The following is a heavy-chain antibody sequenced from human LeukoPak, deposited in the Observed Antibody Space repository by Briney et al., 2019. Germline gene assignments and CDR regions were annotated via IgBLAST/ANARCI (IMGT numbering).Heavy chain of an antibody. D-gene: IGHD6-6*01. V-gene: IGHV3-30*03. J-gene: IGHJ6*03. CDR2: ISYDGKEK. CDR3: ARAHLSSASTDYMTV. Sequence: GGSLRLSCVASGFIFSNYWMSCVRQAPGKGLEWVAVISYDGKEKYHADSVKGRFTISRDNSKNTLYLQMNSLRPEDTAVYYCARAHLSSASTDYMTVWGKGTTVTVSS. CDR1: GFIFSNYW.